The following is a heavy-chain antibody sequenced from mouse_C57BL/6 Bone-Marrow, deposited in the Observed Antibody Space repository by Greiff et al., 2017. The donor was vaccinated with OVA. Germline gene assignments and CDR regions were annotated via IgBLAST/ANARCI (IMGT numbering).Heavy chain of an antibody. V-gene: IGHV15-2*01. Sequence: VQLQKSGSELRSPGSSVKLSCKDFDSEVFPIAYMSWVRQKPGHGFEWIGGILPSIGRTIYGEKFEDKATLDADTLSNTAYLELNSLTSEDSAIYYCAALRYPYWYFDVWGTGTTVTVSS. CDR1: DSEVFPIAY. CDR2: ILPSIGRT. D-gene: IGHD1-1*01. CDR3: AALRYPYWYFDV. J-gene: IGHJ1*03.